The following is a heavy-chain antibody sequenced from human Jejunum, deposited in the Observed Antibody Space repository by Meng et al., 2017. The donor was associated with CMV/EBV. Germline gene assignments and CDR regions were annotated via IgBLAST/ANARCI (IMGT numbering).Heavy chain of an antibody. CDR1: GGSINNYS. J-gene: IGHJ4*02. CDR2: IYTSGST. D-gene: IGHD6-19*01. Sequence: QGQAQEWGPGLWKPSETLSLSCTVSGGSINNYSWNWIRQSAGKGLEWIGRIYTSGSTNYNPSLQSRVTMSVDTSKNQFSLKLTSVTAADTAVYYCARGYSSDWHDYWGQGALVTVSS. V-gene: IGHV4-4*07. CDR3: ARGYSSDWHDY.